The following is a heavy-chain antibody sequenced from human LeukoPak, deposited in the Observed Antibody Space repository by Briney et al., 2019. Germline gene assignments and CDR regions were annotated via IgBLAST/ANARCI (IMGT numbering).Heavy chain of an antibody. D-gene: IGHD2/OR15-2a*01. Sequence: GGSLGLSCAASGFTFSSYEMNWVRQAPGKGLEWVSYISSSGSTIYYADSVKGRFTISRDNAKNSLYLQMNSLRAEDTAVYYCARGLSSPFDPWGQGTLVTVSS. J-gene: IGHJ5*02. CDR2: ISSSGSTI. CDR1: GFTFSSYE. CDR3: ARGLSSPFDP. V-gene: IGHV3-48*03.